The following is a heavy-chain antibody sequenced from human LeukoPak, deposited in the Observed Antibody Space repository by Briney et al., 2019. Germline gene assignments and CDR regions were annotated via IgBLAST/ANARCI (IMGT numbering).Heavy chain of an antibody. V-gene: IGHV1-18*01. D-gene: IGHD1-1*01. CDR3: TRVRNSNNWWGPFDI. CDR2: ISPNNGNT. CDR1: GYTFGTSS. J-gene: IGHJ3*02. Sequence: VASVKVSCKAFGYTFGTSSTTWVRQAPGQRLEWMGWISPNNGNTHYAQGVQGRVTMTTDTSRSTDYMELRSLRSDDTAVYYCTRVRNSNNWWGPFDIWGQGTMVTVSS.